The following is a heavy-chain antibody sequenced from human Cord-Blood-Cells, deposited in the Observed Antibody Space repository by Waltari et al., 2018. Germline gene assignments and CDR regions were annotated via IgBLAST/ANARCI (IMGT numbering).Heavy chain of an antibody. J-gene: IGHJ6*02. CDR3: ARVYYDYVYGMDV. CDR1: GGSFSGYY. V-gene: IGHV4-34*01. Sequence: QVQLQQWGAGLLKPSETLSLTCAVYGGSFSGYYWSWIRQPPGKGLEWIGEINHSGSTNYNPSLKSRVTISVDTSKNQFSLKLSSVTAADTAVYYCARVYYDYVYGMDVWGQGTTVT. CDR2: INHSGST. D-gene: IGHD3-16*01.